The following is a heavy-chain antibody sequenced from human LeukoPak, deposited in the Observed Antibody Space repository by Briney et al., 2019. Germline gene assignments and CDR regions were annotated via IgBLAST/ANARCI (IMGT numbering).Heavy chain of an antibody. D-gene: IGHD6-13*01. CDR2: IWYDGSNK. Sequence: PGGSLRLSCAASGFTFSSYGMHWVRQAPGKGLEWVAVIWYDGSNKYYADSVKSRFTISRDNSKNTLYLQMNSLRAEDTAVYYCARDRLPIAAAGLAPYWGQGTLVTVSS. CDR1: GFTFSSYG. V-gene: IGHV3-33*01. J-gene: IGHJ4*02. CDR3: ARDRLPIAAAGLAPY.